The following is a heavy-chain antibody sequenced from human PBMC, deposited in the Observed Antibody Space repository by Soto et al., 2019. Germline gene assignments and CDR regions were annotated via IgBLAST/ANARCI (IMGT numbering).Heavy chain of an antibody. J-gene: IGHJ4*02. V-gene: IGHV3-48*02. CDR2: ISSGSTTI. Sequence: GRSLRLSCADSGFTFGTYSMNWVRQAPGKGLEWVSYISSGSTTIYYADSVRGRFTISRDNAKNSVYLQMNSLRDEDTAVYYCARDTLFDHLRQGSLVTVTS. CDR1: GFTFGTYS. CDR3: ARDTLFDH.